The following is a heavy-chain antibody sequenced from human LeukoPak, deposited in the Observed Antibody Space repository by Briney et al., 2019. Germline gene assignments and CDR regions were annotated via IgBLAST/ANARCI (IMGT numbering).Heavy chain of an antibody. CDR2: INPNSGGT. CDR3: ARDTFFQWFGEGMDV. CDR1: GYTLTGYY. J-gene: IGHJ6*02. Sequence: ASVKVSCKASGYTLTGYYMHWVRQAPGQGLEWMGWINPNSGGTNYAQKFQGRVTMTRNTSISTAYMELSRLRSDDTAVYYCARDTFFQWFGEGMDVWGQGTTVTVSS. D-gene: IGHD3-10*01. V-gene: IGHV1-2*02.